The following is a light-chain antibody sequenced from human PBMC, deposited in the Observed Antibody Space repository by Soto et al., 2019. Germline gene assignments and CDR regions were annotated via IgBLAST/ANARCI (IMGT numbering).Light chain of an antibody. CDR2: GAS. CDR1: HSVHTF. J-gene: IGKJ5*01. Sequence: EIVLTQYPDTLSLSPGEGASLSCMASHSVHTFLAWYQQKPGQAPRLLIYGASTRATGVPARFSGSGSGTDFTLTISSLEPEDFAVYYCHQRSNWPPDTFGQGTRLEI. CDR3: HQRSNWPPDT. V-gene: IGKV3-11*01.